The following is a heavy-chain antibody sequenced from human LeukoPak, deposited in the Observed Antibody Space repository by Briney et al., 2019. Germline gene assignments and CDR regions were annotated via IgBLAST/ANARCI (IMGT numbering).Heavy chain of an antibody. D-gene: IGHD3-9*01. CDR2: IYYTVTT. J-gene: IGHJ4*02. V-gene: IGHV4-59*01. CDR1: GGSISIYY. Sequence: SETLSLTCSVSGGSISIYYWTWIRQIPGKGLEWIVYIYYTVTTNYNPLFESRATISVDTSKNQFSLKLTSVTAADTAVYFCARGEDFERYYLAYWGQGTLVTVSS. CDR3: ARGEDFERYYLAY.